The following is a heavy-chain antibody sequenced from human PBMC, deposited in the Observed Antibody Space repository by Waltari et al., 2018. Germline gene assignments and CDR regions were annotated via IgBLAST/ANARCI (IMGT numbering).Heavy chain of an antibody. D-gene: IGHD2-8*02. Sequence: QVQLVQSGAEVKKPGSSVKVSCKASGGTFSSYAISWVRQAPGQGLEWMGGIIPIFGTGNYAQKFQGRVTITTDESTSTAYMELSSLRSEDTAVYYCARGALGYCTGGVCQPFDYWGQGTLVTVSS. CDR2: IIPIFGTG. V-gene: IGHV1-69*05. CDR1: GGTFSSYA. J-gene: IGHJ4*02. CDR3: ARGALGYCTGGVCQPFDY.